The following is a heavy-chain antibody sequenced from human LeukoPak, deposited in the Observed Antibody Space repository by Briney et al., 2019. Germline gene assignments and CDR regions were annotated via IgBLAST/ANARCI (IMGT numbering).Heavy chain of an antibody. D-gene: IGHD2-2*01. CDR1: AGSISSYY. Sequence: PETLSLTCTVSAGSISSYYWSLIRQPAGKGLEWIGRIYTSGSTNYNPSLKSRVTMSVDTSKNQFSLKLSSVTAADTTVNYCAREIVVVPAANVHYYYGMDVWGQGTTVTVSS. J-gene: IGHJ6*02. CDR3: AREIVVVPAANVHYYYGMDV. CDR2: IYTSGST. V-gene: IGHV4-4*07.